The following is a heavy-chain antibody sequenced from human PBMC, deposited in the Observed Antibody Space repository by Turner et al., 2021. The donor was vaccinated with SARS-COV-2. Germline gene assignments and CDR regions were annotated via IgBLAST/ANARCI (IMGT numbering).Heavy chain of an antibody. J-gene: IGHJ4*02. D-gene: IGHD3-22*01. CDR2: IYYSGST. CDR1: GGPISSSSYY. Sequence: QLQLQESGPGLVKPSETLSLTCTVSGGPISSSSYYWGWIRQPPGKGLEWIGSIYYSGSTYYNPPLKSRGTISVDTSKNQFSLKLSSVTAADTAVYYCARHKGDYDSSELLGWGQGTLVTVSS. CDR3: ARHKGDYDSSELLG. V-gene: IGHV4-39*01.